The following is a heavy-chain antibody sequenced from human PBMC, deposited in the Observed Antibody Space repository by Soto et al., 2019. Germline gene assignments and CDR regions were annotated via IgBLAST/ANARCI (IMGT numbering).Heavy chain of an antibody. CDR2: INGDGSST. CDR1: GFAFSSYY. D-gene: IGHD4-17*01. J-gene: IGHJ5*02. V-gene: IGHV3-74*01. CDR3: ARDQTTGDWFDA. Sequence: VQLVESGGGLVQPGGSLRLSCGASGFAFSSYYMPWVRQAAGKGLVWVSRINGDGSSTNYADSVKGRFTISRDNAKNTLYLQMNSLRAEDTAVYYCARDQTTGDWFDAWGQGTLVTVSS.